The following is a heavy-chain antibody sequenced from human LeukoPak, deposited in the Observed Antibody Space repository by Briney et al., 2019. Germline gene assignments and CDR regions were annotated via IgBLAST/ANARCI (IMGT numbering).Heavy chain of an antibody. J-gene: IGHJ4*02. CDR2: LNQDGSEK. CDR1: GFAFDGYG. D-gene: IGHD2-2*01. CDR3: VAAMGLLDY. Sequence: GGSLRLSCAASGFAFDGYGMNWVRQAPGKGLEGVADLNQDGSEKYYADSVKGGFTISRDNAKNSLFLQLNRLRADDTAVYYCVAAMGLLDYWGQGTLVTVSS. V-gene: IGHV3-7*01.